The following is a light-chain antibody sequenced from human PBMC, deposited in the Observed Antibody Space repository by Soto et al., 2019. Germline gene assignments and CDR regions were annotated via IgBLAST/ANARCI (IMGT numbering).Light chain of an antibody. CDR2: DVS. Sequence: QSALTQPASVSGSPGQSSTISCTGTTSDIGSYNRVSWYQQHPGKAPTLMMNDVSNRPSCFSDRLSGSKSGNTASLTISGIQAEDVADYYCSSFTSTRTWVCGVGTKGTV. CDR3: SSFTSTRTWV. CDR1: TSDIGSYNR. V-gene: IGLV2-14*03. J-gene: IGLJ3*02.